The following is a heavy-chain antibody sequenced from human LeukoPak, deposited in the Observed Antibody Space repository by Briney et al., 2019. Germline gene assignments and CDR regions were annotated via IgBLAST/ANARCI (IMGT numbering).Heavy chain of an antibody. CDR3: ARDNKYGYDY. CDR2: ISSSGGTI. CDR1: GFTFSDYY. J-gene: IGHJ4*02. V-gene: IGHV3-11*01. D-gene: IGHD5-24*01. Sequence: GGSLRLSCAAFGFTFSDYYMSWIRQAPGKGLEWVSYISSSGGTIYYADSVKGRFTISRDNAKNSLYLQMNSLRDEDTAVYYCARDNKYGYDYWGQGTLVTVSS.